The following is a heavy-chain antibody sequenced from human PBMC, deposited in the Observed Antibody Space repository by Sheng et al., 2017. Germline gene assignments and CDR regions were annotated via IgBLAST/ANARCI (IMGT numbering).Heavy chain of an antibody. CDR2: IRSKAYGGTT. D-gene: IGHD4-17*01. J-gene: IGHJ6*02. CDR3: TREGYGDYGGYYYYGMDV. Sequence: EVQLVESGGGLVQPGRSLRLSCTASGFTFGDYAMSWVRQAPGKGLEWVGFIRSKAYGGTTEYAASVKGRFTISRDDSKSIAYLQMNSLKTEDTAVYYCTREGYGDYGGYYYYGMDVWDQG. CDR1: GFTFGDYA. V-gene: IGHV3-49*04.